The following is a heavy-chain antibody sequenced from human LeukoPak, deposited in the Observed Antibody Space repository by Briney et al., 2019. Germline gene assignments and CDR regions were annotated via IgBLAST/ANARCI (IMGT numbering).Heavy chain of an antibody. Sequence: GASVKVSCKASGYTFTSYDINWVRQATGQGLEWMGWMNPNSGNTNYAQKFQGRVTMTRDTSISTAYMELSRLRSDDTAVYYCARVEDYGDRFDYWGQGTLVTVSS. CDR1: GYTFTSYD. CDR2: MNPNSGNT. V-gene: IGHV1-2*02. D-gene: IGHD4-17*01. CDR3: ARVEDYGDRFDY. J-gene: IGHJ4*02.